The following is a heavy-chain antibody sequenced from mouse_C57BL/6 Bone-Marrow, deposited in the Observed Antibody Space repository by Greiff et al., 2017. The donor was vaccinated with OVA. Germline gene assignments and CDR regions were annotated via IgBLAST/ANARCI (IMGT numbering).Heavy chain of an antibody. CDR1: GYTFTDYE. J-gene: IGHJ3*01. CDR3: TRGAYYSNGFAY. CDR2: LDPETGGT. V-gene: IGHV1-15*01. Sequence: QVQLQQSGAELVRPGASVTLSCKASGYTFTDYEMHWVKQTPVHGLEWIGALDPETGGTAYNQTVTGKAILTEDKSSSTAYMELRSLTSEDSAVYYGTRGAYYSNGFAYWGQGTLVTVSA. D-gene: IGHD2-5*01.